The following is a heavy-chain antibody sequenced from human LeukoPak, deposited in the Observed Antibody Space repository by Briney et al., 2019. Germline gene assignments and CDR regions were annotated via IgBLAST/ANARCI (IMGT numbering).Heavy chain of an antibody. V-gene: IGHV3-66*01. CDR1: GFTFSSYS. D-gene: IGHD2-15*01. CDR2: IYSGGST. Sequence: PGGSLRLSCAASGFTFSSYSMSWVRQAPGKGLEWVSVIYSGGSTYYADSVKGRFTISRDNSKNTLYLQMNSLRAEDTAVYYCARGSGHPYYFDYWGQGTLVTVSS. J-gene: IGHJ4*02. CDR3: ARGSGHPYYFDY.